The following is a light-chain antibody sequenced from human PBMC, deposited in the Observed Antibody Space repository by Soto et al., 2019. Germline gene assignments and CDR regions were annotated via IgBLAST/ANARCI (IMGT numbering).Light chain of an antibody. J-gene: IGLJ1*01. CDR3: SSYAHSSIYV. V-gene: IGLV1-40*01. Sequence: QSVLTQPPSVSGAPGQRVTISCTGSSSNIGAGYDVHWYQQLPGTAPKLLIYGNSNRPSGVSIRFSGSKSGNTASLTISGLQADDEADYYCSSYAHSSIYVFGTGTKVTVL. CDR1: SSNIGAGYD. CDR2: GNS.